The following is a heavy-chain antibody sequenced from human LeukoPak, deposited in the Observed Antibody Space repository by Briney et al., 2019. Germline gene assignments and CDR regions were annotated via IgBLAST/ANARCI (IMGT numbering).Heavy chain of an antibody. D-gene: IGHD3-10*02. CDR3: AELGITMIGGV. CDR1: GFTFSSYT. V-gene: IGHV3-21*01. CDR2: ISSSGSYI. J-gene: IGHJ6*04. Sequence: GGSLRLSCAASGFTFSSYTMNWVRQAPGKGLEWVSSISSSGSYIYYAESVKGRFTMSRDNAKNSLYLQMNSLRAEDTAVYYCAELGITMIGGVWGKGTTVTISS.